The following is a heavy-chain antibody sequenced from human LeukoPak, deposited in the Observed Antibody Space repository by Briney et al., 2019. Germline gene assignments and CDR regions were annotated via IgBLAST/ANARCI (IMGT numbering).Heavy chain of an antibody. J-gene: IGHJ3*02. Sequence: PSETLSLTCTVSGGSISSYYWSWIRQPPGKGLEWIGFFYYSGSTNYNPSLKSRVTISIDTSKNQFSLKLSSVTAADTAVYYCAREEPGQGDAFDIWGQGTMVTVSS. CDR3: AREEPGQGDAFDI. CDR1: GGSISSYY. V-gene: IGHV4-59*01. D-gene: IGHD1-14*01. CDR2: FYYSGST.